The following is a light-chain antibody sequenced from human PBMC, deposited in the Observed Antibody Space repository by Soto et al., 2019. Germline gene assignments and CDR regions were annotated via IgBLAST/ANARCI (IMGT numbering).Light chain of an antibody. CDR1: SSGVGSYNR. J-gene: IGLJ7*01. CDR2: EVS. Sequence: QSVLTQPPSVSGSPGQSVTISCTGTSSGVGSYNRVSWYQQPPGTAPKLMIYEVSNRPSGVPDRFSGSKSVNTASLTISGLQAEDEADYYCSSYTSSSTLVVFGGGTQLTVL. CDR3: SSYTSSSTLVV. V-gene: IGLV2-18*02.